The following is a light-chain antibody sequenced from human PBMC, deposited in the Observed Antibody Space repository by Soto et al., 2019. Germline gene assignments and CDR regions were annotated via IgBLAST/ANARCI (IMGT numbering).Light chain of an antibody. Sequence: QSALTQPPSASGSPGQSVTISCTGTSSDVGSSYVSWYRQHPGKAPKLMIYEVDQRPSGVPDRFSGSKSDNTASLTVSGLQAEDEADYYCSSYAGSNNGAVFGGGTKVTVL. V-gene: IGLV2-8*01. CDR1: SSDVGSSY. J-gene: IGLJ2*01. CDR2: EVD. CDR3: SSYAGSNNGAV.